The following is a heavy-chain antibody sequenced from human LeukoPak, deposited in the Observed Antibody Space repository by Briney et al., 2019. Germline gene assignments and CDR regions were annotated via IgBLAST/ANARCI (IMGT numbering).Heavy chain of an antibody. CDR3: ANFDRGYSSPFDY. CDR2: ISGSGGST. V-gene: IGHV3-23*01. Sequence: PGGSLRLSCAASGFTFSSYAMSWVRQAPGKGLEWVSAISGSGGSTYYADSVEGRFTISRDNSKNTLYLQMNSLRAEDTAVYYCANFDRGYSSPFDYWGQGTLVTVSS. J-gene: IGHJ4*02. D-gene: IGHD5-18*01. CDR1: GFTFSSYA.